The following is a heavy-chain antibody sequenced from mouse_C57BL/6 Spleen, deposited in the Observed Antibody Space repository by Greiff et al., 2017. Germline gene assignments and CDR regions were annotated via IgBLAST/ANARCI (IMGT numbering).Heavy chain of an antibody. J-gene: IGHJ1*03. CDR3: ARCSNYWYFDV. V-gene: IGHV1-76*01. D-gene: IGHD1-1*01. CDR1: GYTFTDYY. Sequence: QVQLQQSGAELVRPGASVKLSCKASGYTFTDYYINWVKQRPGQGLEWIARIYPGSGNTYYNEKVKGKATLTAEKSSSTAYMQRSLLTSDDSAVYFCARCSNYWYFDVWGTGTTVTVSS. CDR2: IYPGSGNT.